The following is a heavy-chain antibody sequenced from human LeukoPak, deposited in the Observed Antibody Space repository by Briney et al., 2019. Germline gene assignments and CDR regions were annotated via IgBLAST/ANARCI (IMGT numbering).Heavy chain of an antibody. CDR3: ARDGLRSSSWYGDY. CDR1: GFTFDDYG. CDR2: INWNGGST. D-gene: IGHD6-13*01. Sequence: GGSLRLSCAASGFTFDDYGMSWVRQAPGKGLEWVSGINWNGGSTGYADSVKGRFTISRDNAKNSLCLQMNSLRAEDTALYYCARDGLRSSSWYGDYWGQGTLVTVSS. V-gene: IGHV3-20*04. J-gene: IGHJ4*02.